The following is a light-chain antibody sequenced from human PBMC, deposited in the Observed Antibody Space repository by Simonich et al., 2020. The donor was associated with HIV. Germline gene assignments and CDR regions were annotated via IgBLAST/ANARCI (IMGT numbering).Light chain of an antibody. CDR1: QSVSSN. CDR3: QQSYSTHT. V-gene: IGKV3-15*01. CDR2: GAS. J-gene: IGKJ2*01. Sequence: EIVMTQSPATLSVSPGERATLSCRASQSVSSNLAWYQQKPGQAPRLLIYGASTRATGIPARFSGSGSGTDFTLTISSLQPEDFATYYCQQSYSTHTFGQGTKLEIK.